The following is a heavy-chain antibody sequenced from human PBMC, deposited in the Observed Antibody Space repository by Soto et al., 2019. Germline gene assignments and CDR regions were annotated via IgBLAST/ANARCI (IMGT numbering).Heavy chain of an antibody. V-gene: IGHV4-39*01. CDR2: IYYSGST. J-gene: IGHJ4*02. D-gene: IGHD2-21*02. Sequence: SETLSLTCTVSGGSISSSSYYWGWIRQPPGKGLEWIGSIYYSGSTYYNPSLKSRVTISVDTSKNQFSLKLSSVTAADTAVYYCARQVYCGGDCYSYFDYWGQGTLVTVSS. CDR3: ARQVYCGGDCYSYFDY. CDR1: GGSISSSSYY.